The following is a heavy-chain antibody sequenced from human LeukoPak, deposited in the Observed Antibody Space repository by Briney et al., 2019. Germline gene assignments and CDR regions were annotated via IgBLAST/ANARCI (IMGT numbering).Heavy chain of an antibody. Sequence: ASVKVSCKASGYTFTSYAMHWVRQAPGQRLEWMGWINAGNGNTKYSQKFQGRVTITRDTSASTAYMELSSLRSDDTAVYYCARGGGRDYGDLSAYYYYALDVWGQGTTVTVS. D-gene: IGHD4-17*01. J-gene: IGHJ6*02. CDR1: GYTFTSYA. CDR3: ARGGGRDYGDLSAYYYYALDV. V-gene: IGHV1-3*01. CDR2: INAGNGNT.